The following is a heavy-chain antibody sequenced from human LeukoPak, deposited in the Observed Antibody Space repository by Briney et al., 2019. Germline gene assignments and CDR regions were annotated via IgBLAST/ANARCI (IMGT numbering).Heavy chain of an antibody. CDR1: GFTFDDYA. J-gene: IGHJ4*02. Sequence: GGSLRLPCAASGFTFDDYAMHWVRQAPGKGLEWVSGISWNSGSIGYADSVKGRFTISRDNAKNSLYLQMNSLRAEDTALYYCAKDIASSGIGGYYFDYWGQGTLVTVSS. V-gene: IGHV3-9*01. CDR2: ISWNSGSI. CDR3: AKDIASSGIGGYYFDY. D-gene: IGHD3-22*01.